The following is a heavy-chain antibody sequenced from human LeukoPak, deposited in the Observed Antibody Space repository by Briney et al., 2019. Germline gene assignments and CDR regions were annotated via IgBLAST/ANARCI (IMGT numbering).Heavy chain of an antibody. V-gene: IGHV4-39*01. CDR1: GGSTISSNFY. CDR2: IHYSGNT. CDR3: ARLGAGPTYYDFWSGYSSFYFDY. Sequence: SETLSLTCTVSGGSTISSNFYWGWIRQPPGMGLEWIGGIHYSGNTYYNPSLKSRVTISIDTSKNQFSLKLSSVTAADTAVYYCARLGAGPTYYDFWSGYSSFYFDYWGQGTLVTVSS. D-gene: IGHD3-3*01. J-gene: IGHJ4*02.